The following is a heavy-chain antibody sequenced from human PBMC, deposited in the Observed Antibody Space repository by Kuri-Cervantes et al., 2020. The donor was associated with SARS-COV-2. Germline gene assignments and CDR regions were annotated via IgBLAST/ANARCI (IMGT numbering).Heavy chain of an antibody. Sequence: ASVKVSCKASGYTFTSYAMNWVRQAPGQRLEWMGWINAGNGNTKYSQKFQGRVTITRDTSASTAYMELSSLRSEDTAVYYCARERILPRRAFGYGFDYWGQGTLVTVSS. CDR3: ARERILPRRAFGYGFDY. D-gene: IGHD5-12*01. CDR2: INAGNGNT. CDR1: GYTFTSYA. V-gene: IGHV1-3*01. J-gene: IGHJ4*02.